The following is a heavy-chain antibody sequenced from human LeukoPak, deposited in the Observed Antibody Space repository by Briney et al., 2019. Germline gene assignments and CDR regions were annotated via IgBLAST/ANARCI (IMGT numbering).Heavy chain of an antibody. CDR1: GYTFTGYF. J-gene: IGHJ4*02. V-gene: IGHV1-2*02. CDR2: VNPNSGGT. D-gene: IGHD1-26*01. CDR3: ARGPTWGRSLGGSYFPFDL. Sequence: GASVKVSCKASGYTFTGYFMHWVRQAPGQGLEWMGWVNPNSGGTNYAPKFQGRLTMTRDTSINTAYMELRRVRSDDTAVYYCARGPTWGRSLGGSYFPFDLWGQGTLVTVSS.